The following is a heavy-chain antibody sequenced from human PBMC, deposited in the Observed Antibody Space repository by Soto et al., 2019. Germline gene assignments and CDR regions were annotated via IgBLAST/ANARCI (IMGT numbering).Heavy chain of an antibody. Sequence: HLVESGGGVVQPGRSLILSCTVSGFTFSTYAMHWVRQAPGKGLEWVAAISYSGINEYYAASVKGRFTIFRDNFKSTLYLQMNSLRTEDTAVYYCSRWGLQFSGMDVWGQGTTVTVSS. J-gene: IGHJ6*02. CDR3: SRWGLQFSGMDV. D-gene: IGHD1-1*01. CDR2: ISYSGINE. V-gene: IGHV3-30-3*01. CDR1: GFTFSTYA.